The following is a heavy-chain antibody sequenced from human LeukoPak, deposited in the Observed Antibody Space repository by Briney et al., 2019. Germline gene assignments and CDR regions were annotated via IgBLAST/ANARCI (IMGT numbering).Heavy chain of an antibody. Sequence: ASVRISCKASGYIFTNYDINWVRQTGPGLEWVGWMNPNSGNTGYAQRFQGRLAITRNTSTRTAYMELRSLTSEDTAMYYCARYSGPALRYFDLWGQGTLVTVSS. CDR1: GYIFTNYD. J-gene: IGHJ4*02. CDR2: MNPNSGNT. CDR3: ARYSGPALRYFDL. V-gene: IGHV1-8*01. D-gene: IGHD1-26*01.